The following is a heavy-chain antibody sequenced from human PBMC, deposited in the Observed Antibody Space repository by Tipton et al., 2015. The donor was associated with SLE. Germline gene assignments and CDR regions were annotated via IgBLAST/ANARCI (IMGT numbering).Heavy chain of an antibody. CDR1: GGSLISSSYY. CDR3: ARLGSGWSSRGSTFDY. CDR2: IYYSGST. Sequence: TLSLTCTVSGGSLISSSYYWGWIRQPPGKGREWIGNIYYSGSTDYNPSLKSRVTISVDTSKNQFSLKLSSVTAADTAVYYCARLGSGWSSRGSTFDYWGQGTLVTVSS. V-gene: IGHV4-39*07. J-gene: IGHJ4*02. D-gene: IGHD6-19*01.